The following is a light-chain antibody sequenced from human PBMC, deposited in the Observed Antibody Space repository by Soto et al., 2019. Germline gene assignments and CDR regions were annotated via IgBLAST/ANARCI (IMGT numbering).Light chain of an antibody. CDR2: DAS. Sequence: EIVLTQSPATLSLSPGERATLSCRASQSVRGYLAWYQQKPGQAPRLLIYDASSRAAGIPARFSGSGSGTDFTLTISGLEPEDFAVYYCQQRSNWPPGYTFGQGTNLEIK. V-gene: IGKV3-11*01. CDR1: QSVRGY. J-gene: IGKJ2*01. CDR3: QQRSNWPPGYT.